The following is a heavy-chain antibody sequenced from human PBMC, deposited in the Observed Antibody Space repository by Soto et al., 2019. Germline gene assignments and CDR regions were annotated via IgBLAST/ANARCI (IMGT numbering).Heavy chain of an antibody. CDR2: ISGFNGDT. CDR1: GYTFTNYG. V-gene: IGHV1-18*01. Sequence: QVQLVQSGAEVKKSGASVKVSCKASGYTFTNYGVAWVRRAPGQGLEWMGWISGFNGDTKYEQNHQNRVSMTTDTSTNTAYMELRSLRPDDTAIYFCGRGGLAVSGTYDYWCQGTLVTVSS. CDR3: GRGGLAVSGTYDY. J-gene: IGHJ4*02. D-gene: IGHD6-19*01.